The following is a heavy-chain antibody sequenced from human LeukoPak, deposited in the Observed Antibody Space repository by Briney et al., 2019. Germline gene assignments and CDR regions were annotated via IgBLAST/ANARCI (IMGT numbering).Heavy chain of an antibody. J-gene: IGHJ4*02. D-gene: IGHD6-19*01. CDR1: GGSISSYH. V-gene: IGHV4-59*01. CDR3: ARYSSYWSFDY. CDR2: IYYSGST. Sequence: PSETLSLTCTVSGGSISSYHWSWIRQPPGKGLEWIGYIYYSGSTNYNPSLKSRVTISVETSKNQYSLKLSSVTAADTAVYYCARYSSYWSFDYWGQGTLVTVSS.